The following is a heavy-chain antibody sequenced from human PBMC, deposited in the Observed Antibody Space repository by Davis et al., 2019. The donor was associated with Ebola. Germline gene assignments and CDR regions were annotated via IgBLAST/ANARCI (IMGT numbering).Heavy chain of an antibody. D-gene: IGHD3-22*01. CDR2: ISYDGSNK. J-gene: IGHJ4*02. CDR1: GFTFSNYG. CDR3: ARDLRVYDRKSSAFDY. V-gene: IGHV3-33*05. Sequence: GESLKISCAASGFTFSNYGMHWVRQAPGKGLEWVAGISYDGSNKNRADSVKGRFTISRDDSENTLYLQMNSLRAEDTAVYYCARDLRVYDRKSSAFDYWGQGTLATVSS.